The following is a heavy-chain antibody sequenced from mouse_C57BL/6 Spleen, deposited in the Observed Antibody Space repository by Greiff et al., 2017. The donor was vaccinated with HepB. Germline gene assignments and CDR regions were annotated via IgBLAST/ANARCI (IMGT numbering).Heavy chain of an antibody. V-gene: IGHV1-64*01. Sequence: VQLQQPGAELVKPGASVKLSCKASGYTFTSYWMHWVKQRPGQGLEWIGMIHPNSGSTNYYEKFKSKATLTVDKSSSTAYMQLSSLTSEESAVYYCANYGSSYGYWGQGTTLTVSS. D-gene: IGHD1-1*01. CDR2: IHPNSGST. CDR1: GYTFTSYW. CDR3: ANYGSSYGY. J-gene: IGHJ2*01.